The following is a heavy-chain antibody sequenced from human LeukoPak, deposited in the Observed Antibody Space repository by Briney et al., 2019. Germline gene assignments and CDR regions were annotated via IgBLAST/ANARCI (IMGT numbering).Heavy chain of an antibody. CDR1: GYTFTSYG. D-gene: IGHD6-13*01. CDR2: ISAYNGNT. CDR3: ARDPYSSSWYPGGWFDP. V-gene: IGHV1-18*01. J-gene: IGHJ5*02. Sequence: GASVKVSCKASGYTFTSYGISWVRQAPGQGLEWMGWISAYNGNTNYAQKLQGRVTMTTDTSTSTAYMELRSLRSDDTAVYYCARDPYSSSWYPGGWFDPWGQGTLVTVSP.